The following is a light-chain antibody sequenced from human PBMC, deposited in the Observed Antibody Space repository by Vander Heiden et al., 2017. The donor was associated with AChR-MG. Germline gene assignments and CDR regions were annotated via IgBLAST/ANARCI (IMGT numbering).Light chain of an antibody. CDR3: AAWDDSLVV. J-gene: IGLJ2*01. V-gene: IGLV1-44*01. CDR2: SNN. CDR1: SSNNGSNT. Sequence: QSVLTQPPSASGTPEQWVTTSCSGSSSNNGSNTVNWYQQLPGTAPKLLIYSNNQRPSGVPDRFSGFKSGTSASLAISGLQSEEEADYYCAAWDDSLVVFGGGTKLTVL.